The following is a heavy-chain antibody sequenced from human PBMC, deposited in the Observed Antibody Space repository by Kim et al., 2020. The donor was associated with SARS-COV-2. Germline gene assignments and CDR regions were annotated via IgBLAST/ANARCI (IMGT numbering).Heavy chain of an antibody. V-gene: IGHV1-24*01. CDR3: ATAGFRMVRGVYYYYGMDV. CDR1: GYTLTELS. Sequence: ASVKVSCKVSGYTLTELSMHWVRQAPGKGLEWMGGFDPEDGETIYAQKFQGRVTMTEDTSTDTAYMELSSLRSEDTAVYYCATAGFRMVRGVYYYYGMDVWGQGTTVTVSS. CDR2: FDPEDGET. J-gene: IGHJ6*02. D-gene: IGHD3-10*01.